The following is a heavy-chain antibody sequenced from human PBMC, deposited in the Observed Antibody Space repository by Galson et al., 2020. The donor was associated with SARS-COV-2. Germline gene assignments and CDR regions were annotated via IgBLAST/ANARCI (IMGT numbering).Heavy chain of an antibody. CDR1: EFTFGSYS. CDR2: IGSTGSHI. CDR3: TRDSWLDY. V-gene: IGHV3-21*01. Sequence: GESLKISCVVSEFTFGSYSMNWVRQAPGKGLEWVSSIGSTGSHIYYADLVRGRFTISRDNAKNSLFLQMSSLRAEDTAVYYCTRDSWLDYWGQGTLVTVSS. J-gene: IGHJ4*02.